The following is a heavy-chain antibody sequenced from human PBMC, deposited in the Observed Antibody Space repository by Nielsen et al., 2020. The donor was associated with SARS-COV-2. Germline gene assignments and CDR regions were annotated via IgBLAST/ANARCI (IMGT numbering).Heavy chain of an antibody. CDR2: IIPIFCTA. CDR1: VGTVSSYA. V-gene: IGHV1-69*13. Sequence: SVQVSCKASVGTVSSYAISWVRQAPAQGLEWMGGIIPIFCTANYAQKFQGRVTITADESTSTAYMELSSLRSEDTAVYYCARVERLGRGRDYYYYYGMDVWGQGTTVTVSS. J-gene: IGHJ6*02. CDR3: ARVERLGRGRDYYYYYGMDV. D-gene: IGHD3-10*01.